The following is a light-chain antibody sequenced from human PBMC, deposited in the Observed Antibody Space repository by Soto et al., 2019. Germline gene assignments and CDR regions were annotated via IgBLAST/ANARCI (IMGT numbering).Light chain of an antibody. CDR3: SSYTSSSTLEV. Sequence: QSALTQPASVSGSPGQSITISCTGTSSDIGGYNYVSWYQQHPGKAPKLMIYDVSNRPSGVSNRFSGSKSGNTASLTISGPQAEDEADYYCSSYTSSSTLEVFGTGTELTVL. V-gene: IGLV2-14*01. CDR1: SSDIGGYNY. J-gene: IGLJ1*01. CDR2: DVS.